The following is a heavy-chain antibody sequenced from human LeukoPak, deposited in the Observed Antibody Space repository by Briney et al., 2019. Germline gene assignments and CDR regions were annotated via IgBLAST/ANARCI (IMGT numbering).Heavy chain of an antibody. CDR3: ARGISFSSSWPFDY. J-gene: IGHJ4*02. CDR1: GFSFSSYA. V-gene: IGHV3-64*01. D-gene: IGHD2-2*01. CDR2: ISGNGFNT. Sequence: GGSLRLSCAASGFSFSSYAMYWVRQAPGKGLEYVSAISGNGFNTNYANSVKGRFTISRDNSNGTLFLQVGSLSAEDMAVHYCARGISFSSSWPFDYWGQGTLVTVSS.